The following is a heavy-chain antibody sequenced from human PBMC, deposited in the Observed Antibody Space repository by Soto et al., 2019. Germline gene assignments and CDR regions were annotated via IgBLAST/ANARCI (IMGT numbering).Heavy chain of an antibody. V-gene: IGHV5-51*01. Sequence: GESLKISCKGSGYSFTSYWIGWVRQMHGKGLEWMGIIYPGDSDTRYSPSFQGQVTISADKSISTAYLQWSSLKASDTAMYYCATRVQDPGKYYYGMDVWGQGTTVTVSS. CDR3: ATRVQDPGKYYYGMDV. CDR2: IYPGDSDT. J-gene: IGHJ6*02. CDR1: GYSFTSYW. D-gene: IGHD6-13*01.